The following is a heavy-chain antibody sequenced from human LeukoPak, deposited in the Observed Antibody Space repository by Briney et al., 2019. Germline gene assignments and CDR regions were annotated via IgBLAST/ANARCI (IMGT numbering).Heavy chain of an antibody. D-gene: IGHD3-10*01. J-gene: IGHJ6*02. Sequence: PSETLSLTCTVSGYSISSGYYWGWIRQPPGKGLEWIGSIYHSGSTYYNPSLKSRVTISVDTSKNQFSLKLSSVTAADTAVYYCARQGSRLGGMDVWGQGTTVTVSS. CDR2: IYHSGST. CDR1: GYSISSGYY. V-gene: IGHV4-38-2*02. CDR3: ARQGSRLGGMDV.